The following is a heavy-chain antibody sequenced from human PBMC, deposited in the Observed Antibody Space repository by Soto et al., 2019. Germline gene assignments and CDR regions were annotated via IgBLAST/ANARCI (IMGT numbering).Heavy chain of an antibody. CDR1: GYTFTSYD. CDR2: MNPNSGNT. J-gene: IGHJ3*02. Sequence: SVKVSCKASGYTFTSYDINWVRQATVQGLEWMGWMNPNSGNTGYAQKFQGRVTMTRNTSISTAYMELSRLRSEDTAVYYCAIPYCSSTSCYTDAFDIWGQGTMVTVSS. CDR3: AIPYCSSTSCYTDAFDI. V-gene: IGHV1-8*01. D-gene: IGHD2-2*02.